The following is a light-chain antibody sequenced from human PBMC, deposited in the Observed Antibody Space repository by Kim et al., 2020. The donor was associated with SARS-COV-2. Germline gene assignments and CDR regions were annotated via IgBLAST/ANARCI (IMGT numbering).Light chain of an antibody. J-gene: IGLJ3*02. CDR2: RNG. CDR3: SAWDSSLSAWV. V-gene: IGLV10-54*01. Sequence: PTATRSCTGTSNNVGTQGAAWLQQHQGHPPKLVSYRNGNRPSGISGRLSASRSGNTAFLTIAGLQVEDEADYYCSAWDSSLSAWVFGGGTQLTVL. CDR1: SNNVGTQG.